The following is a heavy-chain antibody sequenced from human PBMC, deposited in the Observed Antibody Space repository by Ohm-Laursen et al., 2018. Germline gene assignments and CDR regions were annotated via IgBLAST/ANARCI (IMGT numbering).Heavy chain of an antibody. CDR2: MNPNSGNT. J-gene: IGHJ3*02. CDR1: GYTSTSYD. CDR3: ATVSEKELDAFDI. D-gene: IGHD1-7*01. Sequence: SSVKVSCKASGYTSTSYDINWVRQATGQGLEWMGWMNPNSGNTGYAQKFQGRVTMTRNTSISTAYMELSSLRSEDTAVYYCATVSEKELDAFDIWGQGTMVTVSS. V-gene: IGHV1-8*01.